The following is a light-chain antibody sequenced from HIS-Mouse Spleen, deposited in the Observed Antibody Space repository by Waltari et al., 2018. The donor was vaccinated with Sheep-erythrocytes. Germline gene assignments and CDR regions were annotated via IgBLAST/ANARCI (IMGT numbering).Light chain of an antibody. CDR1: SSDVGSYNL. CDR2: EGS. V-gene: IGLV2-23*01. Sequence: QSALTQPASVSGSPGQSITISCTGTSSDVGSYNLVSWYQQHPGKAPKLVIYEGSKRPSGVANRFAGSKSGNKASLTISGLQAEDEADYYCCSYAGSSTLVVFGGGTKLTVL. J-gene: IGLJ2*01. CDR3: CSYAGSSTLVV.